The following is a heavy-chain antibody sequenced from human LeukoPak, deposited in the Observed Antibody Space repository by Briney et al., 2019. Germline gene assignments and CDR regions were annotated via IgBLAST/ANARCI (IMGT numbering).Heavy chain of an antibody. CDR1: GGSISNYY. CDR3: ARVSVEGRGPPRYHFDS. V-gene: IGHV4-4*09. J-gene: IGHJ4*02. CDR2: IFNTGNT. D-gene: IGHD3-10*01. Sequence: PSETLSLTCTVSGGSISNYYWSWIRQAPGKGLEWIGSIFNTGNTFYNPSLKSRVTISVDTSKNQFFLTLTSVTAADTALFYCARVSVEGRGPPRYHFDSWGQGTLVAVPS.